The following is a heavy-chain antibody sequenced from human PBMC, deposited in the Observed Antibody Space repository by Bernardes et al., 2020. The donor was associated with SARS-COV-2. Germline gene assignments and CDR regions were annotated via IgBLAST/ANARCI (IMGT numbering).Heavy chain of an antibody. V-gene: IGHV4-34*01. J-gene: IGHJ4*02. CDR2: IDHSGGT. CDR1: RGSFSGYY. CDR3: ARGYSVSRRYGSGSYYTV. Sequence: ETPSLTFALYRGSFSGYYCSGIRPAPGKGLEWIGEIDHSGGTNYNPSRKSRVTISVDTSKNQFSLKLSSVTTADTAVYYCARGYSVSRRYGSGSYYTVWGQGTLVTVSS. D-gene: IGHD3-10*01.